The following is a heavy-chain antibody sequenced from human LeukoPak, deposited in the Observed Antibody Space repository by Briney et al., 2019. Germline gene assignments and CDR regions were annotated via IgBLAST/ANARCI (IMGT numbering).Heavy chain of an antibody. CDR2: VSSSGSTI. CDR3: ARESGYDRGGFDY. J-gene: IGHJ4*02. V-gene: IGHV3-48*03. CDR1: GFTFSSYE. D-gene: IGHD3-3*01. Sequence: GGSLRLSCAASGFTFSSYEMNWVRQAPGKGLEWVSYVSSSGSTIYYADSVKGRFTISRDNAKNSLYLQMNSLRAEDTAVYYCARESGYDRGGFDYWGQGTLVTVSS.